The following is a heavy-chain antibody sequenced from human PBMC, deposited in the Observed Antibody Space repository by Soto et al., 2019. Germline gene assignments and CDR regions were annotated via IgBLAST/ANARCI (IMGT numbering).Heavy chain of an antibody. CDR1: GGSISSGGYS. Sequence: SETLSLTCAVSGGSISSGGYSWSWIRQPPGKGLEWIGYIYHSGSTYYNPSLKSRVTISVDRSKNQFSLKLSSVTAADTAVCYCARGIGSGYYYYGMDVWGQGTTVTVSS. D-gene: IGHD1-26*01. CDR3: ARGIGSGYYYYGMDV. V-gene: IGHV4-30-2*01. CDR2: IYHSGST. J-gene: IGHJ6*02.